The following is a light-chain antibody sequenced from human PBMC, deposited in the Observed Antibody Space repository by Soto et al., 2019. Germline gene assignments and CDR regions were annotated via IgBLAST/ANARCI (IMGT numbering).Light chain of an antibody. CDR3: CSYAGNRSFV. J-gene: IGLJ1*01. CDR1: ISDVGGYNY. V-gene: IGLV2-23*02. CDR2: EVS. Sequence: QSALTQPASVSGSPGQSITISCTGTISDVGGYNYVSWYQQHPDKAPKLMIYEVSNRPSGVSNRFSGLKSGNTASLTISGVQAEDEADYYCCSYAGNRSFVFGTGTKLTVL.